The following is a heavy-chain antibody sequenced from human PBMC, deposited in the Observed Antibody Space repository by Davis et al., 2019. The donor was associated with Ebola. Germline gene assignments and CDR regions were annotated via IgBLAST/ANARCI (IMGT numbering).Heavy chain of an antibody. J-gene: IGHJ6*02. CDR1: GGSISSSNW. V-gene: IGHV4-4*02. CDR2: IYHSGST. CDR3: ARASYGLKGGPSHYYYYGMDV. D-gene: IGHD3-10*01. Sequence: GSLRLSCAISGGSISSSNWWSWVRQPPGKGLEWIGEIYHSGSTNYNPSLKSRVTISVDKSKNQFSLKLSSVTAADTAVYYCARASYGLKGGPSHYYYYGMDVWGQGTTVTVSS.